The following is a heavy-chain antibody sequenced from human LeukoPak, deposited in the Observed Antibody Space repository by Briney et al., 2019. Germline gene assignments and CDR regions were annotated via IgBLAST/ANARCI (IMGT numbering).Heavy chain of an antibody. J-gene: IGHJ4*02. CDR3: ARDPLYYYDSSGYLPPTFDY. D-gene: IGHD3-22*01. Sequence: ASVKVSCKASGGTFSSYAISWVRQAPGQGLEWMGWMNPNSGNTGYAQKFQGRVTMTRDTSTSTVYMELSSLRSEDTAVYYYARDPLYYYDSSGYLPPTFDYWGQGTLVTVSS. CDR1: GGTFSSYA. CDR2: MNPNSGNT. V-gene: IGHV1-8*02.